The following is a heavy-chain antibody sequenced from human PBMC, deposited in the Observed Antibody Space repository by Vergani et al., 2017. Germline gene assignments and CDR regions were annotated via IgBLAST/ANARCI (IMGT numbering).Heavy chain of an antibody. CDR2: IYYSGST. CDR3: ARHDSGHYDSSYYGLDV. D-gene: IGHD3-16*01. CDR1: GGSISSSSHF. Sequence: QPQLLASGPGLVKPSETLSLTCTLSGGSISSSSHFWGWLRQTPGKGLEWIGSIYYSGSTYYNPSLKSRVSISVDTSKNQFSLKLSSVTAADSAVYYCARHDSGHYDSSYYGLDVWGQGTTVTVSS. V-gene: IGHV4-39*01. J-gene: IGHJ6*02.